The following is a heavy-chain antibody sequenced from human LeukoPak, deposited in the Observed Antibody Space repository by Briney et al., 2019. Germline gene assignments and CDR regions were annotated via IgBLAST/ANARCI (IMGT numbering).Heavy chain of an antibody. CDR1: GGSFSGYY. J-gene: IGHJ5*02. CDR2: INHSGST. V-gene: IGHV4-34*01. Sequence: TSSETLSLTCAVYGGSFSGYYWSWIRQPPGKGLEWIGEINHSGSTNYNPSLKSRVTISVDTSKNQCSLKLSSVTAADTAVYYCARATTVTYNWFDPWGQGTLVTVSS. CDR3: ARATTVTYNWFDP. D-gene: IGHD4-11*01.